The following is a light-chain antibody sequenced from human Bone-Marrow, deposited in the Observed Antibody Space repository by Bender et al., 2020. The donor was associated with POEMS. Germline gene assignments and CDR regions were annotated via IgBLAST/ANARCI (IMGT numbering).Light chain of an antibody. V-gene: IGLV2-14*01. J-gene: IGLJ3*02. CDR1: SSDVGRYNY. Sequence: QSALTQPPSASGSAGQSVTISCTGTSSDVGRYNYVSWYQQYPGKAPKLLIYDVNNRPSGVSYRFSGSKSGNTASLTISGLQAEDEADYYCSSFTSTSTLVFGGGTKLTVL. CDR2: DVN. CDR3: SSFTSTSTLV.